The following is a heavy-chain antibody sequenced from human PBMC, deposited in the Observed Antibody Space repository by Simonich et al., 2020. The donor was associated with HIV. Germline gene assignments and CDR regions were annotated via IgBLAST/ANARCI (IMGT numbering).Heavy chain of an antibody. CDR2: IWFEGSNK. J-gene: IGHJ4*02. D-gene: IGHD3-10*01. V-gene: IGHV3-33*01. Sequence: QVQLVESGGGVVQPGRSLRLSCAASGFTFSSYGMHWVRQAPGRGRGWVAVIWFEGSNKSYADSVKGRFTISRDNSKNTLYLQMNSLRAEDTAVYYCARGRRDYGSGKSFDYWGQGTLVTVSS. CDR3: ARGRRDYGSGKSFDY. CDR1: GFTFSSYG.